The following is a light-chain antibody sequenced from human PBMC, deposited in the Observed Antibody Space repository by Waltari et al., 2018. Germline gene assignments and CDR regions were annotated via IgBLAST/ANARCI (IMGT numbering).Light chain of an antibody. CDR3: MSYTSSHTII. CDR2: DVT. J-gene: IGLJ2*01. V-gene: IGLV2-14*03. Sequence: QSALTQPASVSGSPGQSITISCPGTRRDVGGYKFVSWYQKQPGKAPKLMIFDVTYRPSGISPRFSGSKSGNTASLTISGLQADDEADYYCMSYTSSHTIIFGGGTKLTV. CDR1: RRDVGGYKF.